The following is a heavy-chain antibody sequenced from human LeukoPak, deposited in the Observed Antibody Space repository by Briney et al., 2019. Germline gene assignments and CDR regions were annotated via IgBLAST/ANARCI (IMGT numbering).Heavy chain of an antibody. CDR2: ISYDGSNK. CDR1: GFTFSSYA. Sequence: GGSLRLSCAASGFTFSSYAMHWVRQAPGKGLEWVAVISYDGSNKYYADSVKGRFTISRDNSKNTLYLQMNSLRAEDTAVYYCAREGPRGNSQFDYWGQGTLVTVSS. CDR3: AREGPRGNSQFDY. V-gene: IGHV3-30-3*01. J-gene: IGHJ4*02. D-gene: IGHD2/OR15-2a*01.